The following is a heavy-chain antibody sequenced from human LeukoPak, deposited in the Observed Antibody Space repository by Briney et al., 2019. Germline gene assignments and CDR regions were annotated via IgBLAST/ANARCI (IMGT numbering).Heavy chain of an antibody. J-gene: IGHJ4*02. Sequence: GGSLRLSCTASGFSFSGHWVHWARQLPGKGLVWVSRISPTGSTTSYADSVKGRFTVSRDNAKNTLYLQVNNLRAEDTAVYYCARGPNSDWSGLDFWGQGTLLTVSS. D-gene: IGHD3-9*01. CDR2: ISPTGSTT. CDR1: GFSFSGHW. V-gene: IGHV3-74*01. CDR3: ARGPNSDWSGLDF.